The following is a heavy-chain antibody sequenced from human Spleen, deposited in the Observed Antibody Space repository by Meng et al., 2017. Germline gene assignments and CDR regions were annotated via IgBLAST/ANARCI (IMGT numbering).Heavy chain of an antibody. CDR2: INHSGST. V-gene: IGHV4-34*01. CDR3: ARGPTTMAHDFDY. CDR1: GGSFSDYY. J-gene: IGHJ4*02. D-gene: IGHD4-11*01. Sequence: QLQLEDAGPGRLKPSASRSLTCVVSGGSFSDYYWSWIRQPPGKGLEWIGEINHSGSTNYNPSLESRATISVDTSQNNLSLELSSVTAADSAVYYCARGPTTMAHDFDYWGQGTLVTVSS.